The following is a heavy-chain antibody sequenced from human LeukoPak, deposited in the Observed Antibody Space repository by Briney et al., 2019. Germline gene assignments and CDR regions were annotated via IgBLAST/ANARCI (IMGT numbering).Heavy chain of an antibody. CDR3: ARSSGTGTFSY. CDR2: VYYGRSP. Sequence: SETLSLTCTVSGDSISRSTYYWAWIRQPPGKGLEWIGSVYYGRSPYYNPSLESRATISVDTSKNHFSLKMSSVTAADTAVYYCARSSGTGTFSYWGQGTLVTVSS. CDR1: GDSISRSTYY. V-gene: IGHV4-39*02. J-gene: IGHJ4*02. D-gene: IGHD6-25*01.